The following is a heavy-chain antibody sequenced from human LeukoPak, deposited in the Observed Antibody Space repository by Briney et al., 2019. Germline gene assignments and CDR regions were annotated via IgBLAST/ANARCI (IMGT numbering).Heavy chain of an antibody. D-gene: IGHD4-17*01. V-gene: IGHV1-8*03. J-gene: IGHJ4*02. CDR1: GYTFTSYA. Sequence: GASVKVSCKASGYTFTSYAINWVRQATGQGLEWMGWMTPNSGNSGYAQKFQGRVTITADKSTSTAYMELSSLRSEDTAVYYCARAVQVTTGGLFDYWGQGTLVTVSS. CDR2: MTPNSGNS. CDR3: ARAVQVTTGGLFDY.